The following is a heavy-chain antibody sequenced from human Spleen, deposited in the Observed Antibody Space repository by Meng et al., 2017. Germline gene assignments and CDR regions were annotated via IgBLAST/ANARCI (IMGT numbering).Heavy chain of an antibody. D-gene: IGHD6-13*01. J-gene: IGHJ4*02. CDR1: CSTFPDYW. CDR2: INPKGGDT. V-gene: IGHV1-2*06. Sequence: QVQLVQSGAEWKKPGAPVKGSCKASCSTFPDYWLHWVRRAPGQGLEWMGRINPKGGDTHYAQRFQGRVTMTGDTSISTAYMELSGLRSDDTAMYYCARDEDISAAGKLFGDYWGQGTLVTVSS. CDR3: ARDEDISAAGKLFGDY.